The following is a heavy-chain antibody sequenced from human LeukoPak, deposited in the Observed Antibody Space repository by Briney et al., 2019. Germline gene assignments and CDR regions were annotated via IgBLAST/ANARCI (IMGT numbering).Heavy chain of an antibody. V-gene: IGHV3-33*03. D-gene: IGHD2-15*01. CDR3: AKDKDTPATAQPQRGYFES. CDR1: GFPLSGSG. J-gene: IGHJ4*02. CDR2: IWYDGSHQ. Sequence: RGSLRLSCAASGFPLSGSGMHWVRRAPGKGLEWVAVIWYDGSHQYYADSVKGRFTISRDKSKNTLDLQMNNLRVEDTAVYFCAKDKDTPATAQPQRGYFESWGQGTLVTVSS.